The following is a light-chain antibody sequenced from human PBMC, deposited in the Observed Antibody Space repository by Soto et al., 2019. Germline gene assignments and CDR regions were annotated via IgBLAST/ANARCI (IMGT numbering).Light chain of an antibody. V-gene: IGLV2-14*01. CDR2: DVS. J-gene: IGLJ2*01. CDR1: SSDVGAYNY. Sequence: QSVLTQPASVSGSPGRSITISCTGTSSDVGAYNYVSWYQQYPGKAPKLMIYDVSNRPSGVSNRFSGSKSGNTASLTISGRQAEDEADYYCSSYTSSSTPLFGGGTKVTVL. CDR3: SSYTSSSTPL.